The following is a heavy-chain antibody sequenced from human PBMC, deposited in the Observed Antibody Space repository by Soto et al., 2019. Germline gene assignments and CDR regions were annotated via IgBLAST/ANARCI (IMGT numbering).Heavy chain of an antibody. CDR3: ARVVPGAETWFGP. V-gene: IGHV1-18*01. D-gene: IGHD2-2*01. CDR2: ISLYSDGT. J-gene: IGHJ5*02. CDR1: DYTFSNYG. Sequence: QVQLVQSGGEVKRPGAAVKVSCKTSDYTFSNYGITWVRQAPGQPLDWLGWISLYSDGTNYAQKLQGSVSMTTDTSTTTAYMELRSARSADTAVYYCARVVPGAETWFGPWGQGTLVTVSS.